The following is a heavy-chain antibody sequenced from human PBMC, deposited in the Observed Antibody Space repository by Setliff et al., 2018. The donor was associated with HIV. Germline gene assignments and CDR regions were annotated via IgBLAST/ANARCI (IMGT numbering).Heavy chain of an antibody. CDR2: IYYSGST. J-gene: IGHJ4*02. CDR1: GGSISSSSYY. CDR3: ARQFRYPNRAVAGVDY. Sequence: PSETLSLTCTVSGGSISSSSYYWGWIRQPSGKGLEWIGSIYYSGSTYYNPSLKSRVTISVDTSKNQFSLKLSSVTAADTAIYFCARQFRYPNRAVAGVDYWGQGTLVTVSS. V-gene: IGHV4-39*01. D-gene: IGHD6-19*01.